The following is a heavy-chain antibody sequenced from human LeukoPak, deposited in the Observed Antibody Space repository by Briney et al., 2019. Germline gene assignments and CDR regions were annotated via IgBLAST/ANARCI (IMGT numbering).Heavy chain of an antibody. V-gene: IGHV3-30-3*01. D-gene: IGHD4-23*01. J-gene: IGHJ4*02. Sequence: PGRSLRLSCAASGFTFSSYAMHWVRQAPGKGLEWVAVISYDGSNKYYADSVKGRFTISRDNSKNTLYLQMNSLRAEDTAVYYCARGGYYGGNAVWGQGTLVIVSS. CDR1: GFTFSSYA. CDR3: ARGGYYGGNAV. CDR2: ISYDGSNK.